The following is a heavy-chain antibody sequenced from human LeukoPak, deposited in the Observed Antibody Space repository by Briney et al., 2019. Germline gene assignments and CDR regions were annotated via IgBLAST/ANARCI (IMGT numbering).Heavy chain of an antibody. D-gene: IGHD6-19*01. CDR2: INGYKGNT. CDR1: GYTFTRNG. V-gene: IGHV1-18*04. J-gene: IGHJ4*02. CDR3: AREGWGTYSSGPYYFDY. Sequence: ASVKVSCKASGYTFTRNGITWVRQAPGQGLEWMGWINGYKGNTKYAQKLQGRVTMTTDTSTTTAYMELRSLRSDDTAVYYCAREGWGTYSSGPYYFDYWGQGTLITVSS.